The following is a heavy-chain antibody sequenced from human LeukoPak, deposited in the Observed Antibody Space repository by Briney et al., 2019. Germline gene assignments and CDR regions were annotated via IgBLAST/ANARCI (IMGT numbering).Heavy chain of an antibody. V-gene: IGHV4-39*01. D-gene: IGHD6-19*01. J-gene: IGHJ4*02. CDR1: GGSVTSSSYY. CDR3: ARQPEGAVAGPVDY. CDR2: IYYSGST. Sequence: SETLSLTCTVSGGSVTSSSYYWAWVRQPPGKGLEWIGSIYYSGSTSYNPSLKSRVTISVDTSKSQFSLKLTSVTAADTAVYYCARQPEGAVAGPVDYWGQGTLVTVSS.